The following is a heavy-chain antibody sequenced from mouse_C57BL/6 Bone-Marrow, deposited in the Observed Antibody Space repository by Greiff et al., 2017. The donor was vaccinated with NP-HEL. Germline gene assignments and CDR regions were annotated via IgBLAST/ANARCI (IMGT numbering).Heavy chain of an antibody. V-gene: IGHV1-52*01. CDR3: AIYYGSSPFAY. D-gene: IGHD1-1*01. CDR1: GYTFTSYW. J-gene: IGHJ3*01. CDR2: IDPSDSET. Sequence: QVQLQQPGAELVRPGSSVKLSCKASGYTFTSYWMHWVKQRPIQGLEWIGNIDPSDSETHSNQKFKDKATLTVDKSSSTAYMQLSSLTSEDSAVYYCAIYYGSSPFAYWGQGTLVTVSA.